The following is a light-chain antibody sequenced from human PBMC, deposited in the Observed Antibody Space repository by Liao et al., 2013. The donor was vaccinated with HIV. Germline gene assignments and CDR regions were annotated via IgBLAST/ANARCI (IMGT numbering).Light chain of an antibody. V-gene: IGLV3-1*01. CDR2: QDT. Sequence: SFEVTQPPTVSVSPGQTASITCSGDKLGYKYVSWYQQKSGQSPVLVIYQDTRRPSGIPERFSGANSGNTATLTISGTQAMDEADYYCQTWNRSTGIFGTGTRSPS. CDR3: QTWNRSTGI. CDR1: KLGYKY. J-gene: IGLJ1*01.